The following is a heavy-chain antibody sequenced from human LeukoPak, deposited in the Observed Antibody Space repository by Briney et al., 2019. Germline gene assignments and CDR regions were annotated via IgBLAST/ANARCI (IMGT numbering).Heavy chain of an antibody. D-gene: IGHD6-19*01. V-gene: IGHV1-69*13. J-gene: IGHJ4*02. Sequence: GASVKVSCKASGGTFSRYAISWVRQAPGQGLEWMGGIIPIFGTANHAQKFQGRVTITADESTSTAYMELSSLRSEDTAVYYCARGESSGWYHFDYWGQGTLVTVSS. CDR1: GGTFSRYA. CDR2: IIPIFGTA. CDR3: ARGESSGWYHFDY.